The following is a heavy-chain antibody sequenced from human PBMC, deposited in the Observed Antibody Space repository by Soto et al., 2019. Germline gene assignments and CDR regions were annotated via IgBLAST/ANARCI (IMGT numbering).Heavy chain of an antibody. J-gene: IGHJ6*03. CDR3: ARDFGTTYYYYYMDV. CDR1: GFTFSSYW. CDR2: INSDGSST. D-gene: IGHD1-7*01. V-gene: IGHV3-74*01. Sequence: GGSLRLSCAASGFTFSSYWMHWVRQAPGKGLVWVSRINSDGSSTSYADSVKGRFTISRDNAKNTLYLQMNSLRAEDTAVYYCARDFGTTYYYYYMDVWGKGTTVTVSS.